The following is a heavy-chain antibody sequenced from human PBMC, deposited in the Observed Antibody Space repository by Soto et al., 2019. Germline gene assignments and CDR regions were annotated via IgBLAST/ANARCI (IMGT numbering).Heavy chain of an antibody. D-gene: IGHD3-10*01. V-gene: IGHV1-58*01. Sequence: ASVKVSCKASGFTFTSSAVQWVRQARGQRLEWIGWIVVGSGNTNYAQKFQERVTITRDMSTSTAYMELSSLRSEDTAVYYCAADGGITMVRGVTPDYWGQVTLVTVSS. CDR3: AADGGITMVRGVTPDY. CDR2: IVVGSGNT. CDR1: GFTFTSSA. J-gene: IGHJ4*02.